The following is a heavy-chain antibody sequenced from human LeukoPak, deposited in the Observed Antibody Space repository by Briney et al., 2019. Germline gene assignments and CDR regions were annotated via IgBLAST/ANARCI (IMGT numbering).Heavy chain of an antibody. CDR1: GSTFSSSA. Sequence: GGSLRLYCVASGSASGSTFSSSAMTWVRQAPGKGLEWVSTISSSGGSTYYADSVKGRFTISRDNSKTTLYLQMNSLRAEDTATYYCATGSGNYYYYFDYWGQGTLVTVSS. CDR3: ATGSGNYYYYFDY. J-gene: IGHJ4*02. CDR2: ISSSGGST. D-gene: IGHD1-26*01. V-gene: IGHV3-23*01.